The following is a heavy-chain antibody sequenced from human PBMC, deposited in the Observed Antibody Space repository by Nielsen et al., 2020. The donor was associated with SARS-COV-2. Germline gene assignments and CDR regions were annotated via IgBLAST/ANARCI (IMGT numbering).Heavy chain of an antibody. V-gene: IGHV3-23*01. CDR2: LSGRGGT. J-gene: IGHJ4*02. Sequence: ETLSLTCTVSGGSISSYSWSWIRQPPGKGLEWVSALSGRGGTHYADFVKGRFTTSTDTSRTTLYLQMTSLRAEDTAIYYCARSTPYGTTWYGALDSWGQGTLVSVSS. CDR1: GGSISSYS. D-gene: IGHD6-13*01. CDR3: ARSTPYGTTWYGALDS.